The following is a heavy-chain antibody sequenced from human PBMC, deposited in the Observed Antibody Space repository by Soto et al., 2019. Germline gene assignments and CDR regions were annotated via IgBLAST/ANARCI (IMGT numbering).Heavy chain of an antibody. V-gene: IGHV3-21*01. CDR2: ISSSSSYI. Sequence: EVQLVESGGGLVKPGGSLSLSCAASGFTFSSYSMNWVRQAPGKGLGWVSSISSSSSYIYYADSVKGRFTISRDNAKYSLYLQMNSLTAEDTAVYYCAREGIAVAGYYFDYWGQGTLVTVSS. D-gene: IGHD6-19*01. CDR1: GFTFSSYS. J-gene: IGHJ4*02. CDR3: AREGIAVAGYYFDY.